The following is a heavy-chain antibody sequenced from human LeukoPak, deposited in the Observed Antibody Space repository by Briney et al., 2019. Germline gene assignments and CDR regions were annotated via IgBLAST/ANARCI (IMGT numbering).Heavy chain of an antibody. D-gene: IGHD6-13*01. CDR2: TIPIFGTA. CDR1: GGTFSSYA. CDR3: ASRISSSWYGWFDP. Sequence: SVKVSCKASGGTFSSYAISWVRQAPGQGLEWMGGTIPIFGTANYAQKFQGRVTITADESTSTAYMELSSLRSEDTAVYYCASRISSSWYGWFDPWGQGTLVTVSS. V-gene: IGHV1-69*13. J-gene: IGHJ5*02.